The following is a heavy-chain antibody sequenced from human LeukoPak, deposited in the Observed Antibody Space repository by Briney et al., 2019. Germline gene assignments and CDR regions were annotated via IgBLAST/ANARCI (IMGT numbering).Heavy chain of an antibody. CDR1: GFTVSSNY. J-gene: IGHJ3*02. CDR2: SRHKAKKYST. CDR3: ARIYNFAFDI. V-gene: IGHV3-72*01. Sequence: PGGSLRLSCAASGFTVSSNYMSWVRQAPGKGLEWVGRSRHKAKKYSTEYAASVKGRFTVSRDDSKNSLYLQMNSLKTEDTAVYYCARIYNFAFDIWGQGTMVTVSS. D-gene: IGHD1-1*01.